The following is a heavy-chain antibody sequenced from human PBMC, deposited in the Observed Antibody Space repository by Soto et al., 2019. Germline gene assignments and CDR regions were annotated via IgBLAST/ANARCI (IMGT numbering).Heavy chain of an antibody. CDR3: ARERGEWLSGIYYYYGMDV. Sequence: PGGSLRLSCAASGFTFSSYSMNWVRQAPGKGLEWVSYISSSSSTIYYADSVKGRFTISRDNAKNSLYLQMNSLRDEDTAVYYCARERGEWLSGIYYYYGMDVWGQGTTVTVSS. CDR2: ISSSSSTI. D-gene: IGHD3-3*01. J-gene: IGHJ6*02. CDR1: GFTFSSYS. V-gene: IGHV3-48*02.